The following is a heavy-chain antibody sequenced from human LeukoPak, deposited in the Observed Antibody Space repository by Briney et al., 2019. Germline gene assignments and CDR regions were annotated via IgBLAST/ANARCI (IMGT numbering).Heavy chain of an antibody. Sequence: GRSLRLSSAASGFTFGLYAMHWVRQAPGKGLEWVAVISYDGRHQYYADSVEGRFTISRDNAKNSLYLQMNSLRAEDTALYYCAKDGVGATDAEYFQHWGQGTLVTVSS. CDR3: AKDGVGATDAEYFQH. CDR1: GFTFGLYA. CDR2: ISYDGRHQ. D-gene: IGHD1-26*01. J-gene: IGHJ1*01. V-gene: IGHV3-30*01.